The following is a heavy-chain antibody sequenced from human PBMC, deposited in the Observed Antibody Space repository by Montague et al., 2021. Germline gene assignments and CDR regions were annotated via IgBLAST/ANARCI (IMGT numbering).Heavy chain of an antibody. CDR2: ISTTGVTT. Sequence: SLRLSCAASGFTFSNFAMAWIRQAPGKGLEWVSTISTTGVTTYYADSVKGRFTISRDNSRNTLYLQMNSLRAEDTAVYYCAEGAPYGGGGYYTGGYFDYWGQGTMVTVSS. CDR3: AEGAPYGGGGYYTGGYFDY. J-gene: IGHJ4*02. D-gene: IGHD3-10*01. V-gene: IGHV3-23*01. CDR1: GFTFSNFA.